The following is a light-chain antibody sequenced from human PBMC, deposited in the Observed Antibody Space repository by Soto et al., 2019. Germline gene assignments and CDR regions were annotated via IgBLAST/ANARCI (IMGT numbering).Light chain of an antibody. Sequence: EIVLSQSPGTLSLSPGERATLSCRASQSVSSSYLAWYQQKPGQAPRLLIYGASSRATGIPDRFSGSGSGTDFALTISRREPEDVAVYYFQQYGSSPPFGGGTKVEIK. CDR1: QSVSSSY. V-gene: IGKV3-20*01. CDR2: GAS. CDR3: QQYGSSPP. J-gene: IGKJ4*01.